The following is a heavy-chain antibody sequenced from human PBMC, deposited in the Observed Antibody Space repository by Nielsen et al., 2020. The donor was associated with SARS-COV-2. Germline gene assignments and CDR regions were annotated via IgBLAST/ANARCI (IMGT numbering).Heavy chain of an antibody. D-gene: IGHD4-17*01. CDR1: GFTFSSYA. Sequence: GGSLRLSCAVSGFTFSSYAMNWVRQAPGKGLEWLSGINDSGDDTYYAESVEGRLFISRDNSKNTVYLQLNILRAEDTAVYYCAKGGVDYGDLRHGWFDSWGQGTLVTVSS. V-gene: IGHV3-23*01. CDR2: INDSGDDT. CDR3: AKGGVDYGDLRHGWFDS. J-gene: IGHJ5*01.